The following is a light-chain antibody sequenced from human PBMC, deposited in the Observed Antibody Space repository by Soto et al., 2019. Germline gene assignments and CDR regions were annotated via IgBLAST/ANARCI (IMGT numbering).Light chain of an antibody. CDR1: SSDIGSYNH. CDR2: AVS. V-gene: IGLV2-14*03. J-gene: IGLJ1*01. CDR3: ISYTDRQSYL. Sequence: QSALTQPASVSGSPRQSITISCSGTSSDIGSYNHVAWYQQFPGKSPKLMIYAVSDRPSGVSGRFSGSKSGITASLTISGLQTEDEADYYCISYTDRQSYLFGTGTKVTVL.